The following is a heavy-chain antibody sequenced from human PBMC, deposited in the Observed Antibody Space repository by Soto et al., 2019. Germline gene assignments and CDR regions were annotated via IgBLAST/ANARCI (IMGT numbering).Heavy chain of an antibody. CDR3: ARADYGDTKIYSFDH. D-gene: IGHD4-17*01. CDR1: GYTFTEYG. CDR2: ISPYNGKT. J-gene: IGHJ4*02. V-gene: IGHV1-18*01. Sequence: QVQLVQSGAEVTQPGASVKVSCTTSGYTFTEYGISWFRQAPGQGLEWMGWISPYNGKTNYIQEFQDRVTITTDTSSTTVYMDLRTLKSDDTAIYFCARADYGDTKIYSFDHWGQGTLVTVSS.